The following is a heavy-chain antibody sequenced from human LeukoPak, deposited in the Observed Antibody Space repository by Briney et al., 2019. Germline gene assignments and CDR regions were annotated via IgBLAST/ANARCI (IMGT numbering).Heavy chain of an antibody. J-gene: IGHJ4*02. CDR1: GFTFSTYG. CDR2: IRYDGSNK. CDR3: ARDKARGSLLGPRTAAPGTFDY. D-gene: IGHD6-13*01. V-gene: IGHV3-30*02. Sequence: GGSKRLSCAASGFTFSTYGFHWVRQAPGKGLEWVAFIRYDGSNKYYVDSVRGRFTISRDNSKNTLYLQMNSLRNEDTAVYFCARDKARGSLLGPRTAAPGTFDYWGQGTLVTVSS.